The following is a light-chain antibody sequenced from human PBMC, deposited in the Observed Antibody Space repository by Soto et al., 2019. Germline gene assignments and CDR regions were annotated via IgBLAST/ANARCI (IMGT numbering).Light chain of an antibody. CDR2: KTS. J-gene: IGKJ4*01. CDR1: QSISSW. Sequence: DIQMTQSPSTLSASVGDRVTITCRASQSISSWLAWYQQKPGKAPKLLIYKTSNLESGVPSRFSGSGSGTDFTLTISSLQPEDFATYYCQQLNSYPRSTFGGGTKVDIK. CDR3: QQLNSYPRST. V-gene: IGKV1-5*03.